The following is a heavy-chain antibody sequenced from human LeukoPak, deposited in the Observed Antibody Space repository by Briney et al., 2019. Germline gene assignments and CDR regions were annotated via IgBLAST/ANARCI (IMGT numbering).Heavy chain of an antibody. Sequence: PSETLSLTCTVSGGSISSVTYYWSWIRQPAGKGLEWIGSIYHSGSTYYNPSLKSRVTISVDTSKNQFSLKLSSVTAADTAVYYCARERVDTAMFSYHDAFDIWGQGTMVTVSS. D-gene: IGHD5-18*01. CDR3: ARERVDTAMFSYHDAFDI. CDR1: GGSISSVTYY. V-gene: IGHV4-39*07. CDR2: IYHSGST. J-gene: IGHJ3*02.